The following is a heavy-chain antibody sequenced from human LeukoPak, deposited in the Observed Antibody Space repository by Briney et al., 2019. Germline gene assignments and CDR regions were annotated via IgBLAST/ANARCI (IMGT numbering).Heavy chain of an antibody. CDR3: ARQGYDSGFDY. V-gene: IGHV3-66*04. D-gene: IGHD5-12*01. Sequence: GGSLRLSCAASGFSFSRYYMSWVRQAPGKGLEWVSVLFSGGDTYYADSVKDRFSISRDSSRETLFLQMNSLRADDTAVYYCARQGYDSGFDYGGHGTMVTVSS. CDR1: GFSFSRYY. J-gene: IGHJ4*01. CDR2: LFSGGDT.